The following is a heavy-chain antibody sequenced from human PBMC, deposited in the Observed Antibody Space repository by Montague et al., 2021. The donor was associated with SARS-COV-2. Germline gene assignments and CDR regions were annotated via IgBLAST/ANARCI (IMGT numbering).Heavy chain of an antibody. CDR1: GFSLSTSGMC. J-gene: IGHJ4*02. CDR2: XXWXXXK. Sequence: PALVKPTQTLTLTCTFSGFSLSTSGMCVSWIRQPPGKALEWLAXXXWXXXKYXSTSLKTRLTISKDTSKNQVVLTMTNMDPVDTATYYCAREYSSGVYFDYWGQGTRVTVSS. CDR3: AREYSSGVYFDY. D-gene: IGHD6-19*01. V-gene: IGHV2-70*01.